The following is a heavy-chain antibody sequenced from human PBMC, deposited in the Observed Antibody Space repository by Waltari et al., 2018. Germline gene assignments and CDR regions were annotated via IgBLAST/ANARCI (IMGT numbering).Heavy chain of an antibody. CDR3: AREDYYDVGRIGANFDY. V-gene: IGHV3-15*01. CDR2: IKTKTDGGTA. J-gene: IGHJ4*02. CDR1: GFDFFDSW. Sequence: EAQLVESGGGLVKPGGALTLSCAASGFDFFDSWMSWVRKAPGKGLEWVGRIKTKTDGGTADYAAPVKGRFTISRDDSKNTVYLQMNSLTTEDTAVYYCAREDYYDVGRIGANFDYWGQGTLVTVSP. D-gene: IGHD3-22*01.